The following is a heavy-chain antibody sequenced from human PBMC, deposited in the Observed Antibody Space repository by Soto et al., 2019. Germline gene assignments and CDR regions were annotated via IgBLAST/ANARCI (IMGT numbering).Heavy chain of an antibody. V-gene: IGHV4-31*03. Sequence: SLSLTCTVSVCSISSGGDYWRWILQHPGKGLEWIGYIYYSGSTYYNPSLKSRVTISVDTSKNQFSLKLSSVTAADMAVYYSARGGATYYFDYWGQGTLVTVSS. CDR1: VCSISSGGDY. CDR3: ARGGATYYFDY. CDR2: IYYSGST. D-gene: IGHD1-26*01. J-gene: IGHJ4*02.